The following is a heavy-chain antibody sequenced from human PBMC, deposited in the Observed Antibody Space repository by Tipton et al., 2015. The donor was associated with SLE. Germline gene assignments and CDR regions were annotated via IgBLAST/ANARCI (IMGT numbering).Heavy chain of an antibody. CDR1: GYSFSTYW. CDR2: IFPTDSET. D-gene: IGHD3-10*01. CDR3: ARRWVQTVFDY. V-gene: IGHV5-51*03. Sequence: VQLVQSGAEVKKSGEFLKIACKGAGYSFSTYWIGWVRQMPGKGLEWMGIIFPTDSETIYSPSFQGQVTLSIDRSINTAYLEWSSLKASDTAMYYCARRWVQTVFDYWGQGTLVTVSS. J-gene: IGHJ4*02.